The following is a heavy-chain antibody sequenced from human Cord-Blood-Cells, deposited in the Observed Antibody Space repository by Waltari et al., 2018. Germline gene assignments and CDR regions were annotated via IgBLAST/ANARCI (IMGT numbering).Heavy chain of an antibody. CDR3: ASSYCSSTSCLYYYYYYGMDV. Sequence: QVQLVQSGAEVKKPGSSVKVSCKASGGTFSSYTISWVRQAPGQGLEWMGRIIPILGIANYAQKFQGRVTITADKSTSTAYMELSSLRSEDTAVYYFASSYCSSTSCLYYYYYYGMDVWGQGP. V-gene: IGHV1-69*02. CDR1: GGTFSSYT. CDR2: IIPILGIA. D-gene: IGHD2-2*01. J-gene: IGHJ6*02.